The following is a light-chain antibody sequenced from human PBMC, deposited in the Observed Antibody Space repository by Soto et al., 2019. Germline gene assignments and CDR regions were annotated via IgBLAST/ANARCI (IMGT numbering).Light chain of an antibody. Sequence: DIQMTQSPSTLSGSVGDRVTITCRASQTISSWLAWYQQKPGKAPKLLIYAASSLQSGVPSTFSGSGSGTQFTLTITSLQPEHFATYYCQQTYSTPWTFGQGTKVDNK. V-gene: IGKV1-39*01. J-gene: IGKJ1*01. CDR2: AAS. CDR3: QQTYSTPWT. CDR1: QTISSW.